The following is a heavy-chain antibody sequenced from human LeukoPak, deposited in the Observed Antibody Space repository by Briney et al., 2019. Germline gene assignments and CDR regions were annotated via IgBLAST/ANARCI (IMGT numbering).Heavy chain of an antibody. V-gene: IGHV4-30-2*01. CDR2: IYHSGST. J-gene: IGHJ5*02. Sequence: KASETLSLTCAVSGDSLSGGFTWSWIRQPLGKGLEWIGFIYHSGSTYYNPSLKSRVTISIDTSKNQVSLNLTSVTAADTAMYFCARGDYGGLGAWGQGILVTVSS. D-gene: IGHD4-23*01. CDR1: GDSLSGGFT. CDR3: ARGDYGGLGA.